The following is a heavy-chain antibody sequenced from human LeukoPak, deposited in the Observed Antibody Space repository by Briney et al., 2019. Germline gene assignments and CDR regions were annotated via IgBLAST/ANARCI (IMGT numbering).Heavy chain of an antibody. V-gene: IGHV3-48*04. Sequence: GGSLRLSCAASGFTFSSNSMSWVRQAPGKGLEWVSYISSSSSTIYYADSVKGRFTISRDNAKNSLYLQMNSLRAEDTAVYYCARARNGGPDYWGQGTLVTVSS. J-gene: IGHJ4*02. D-gene: IGHD4-23*01. CDR1: GFTFSSNS. CDR2: ISSSSSTI. CDR3: ARARNGGPDY.